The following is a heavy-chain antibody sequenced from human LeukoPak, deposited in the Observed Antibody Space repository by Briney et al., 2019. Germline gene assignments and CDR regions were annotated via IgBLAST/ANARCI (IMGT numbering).Heavy chain of an antibody. D-gene: IGHD4-17*01. J-gene: IGHJ4*02. CDR3: ARDRTVTPDDY. CDR2: ISFSSSTI. Sequence: GGSLRLSCAASGFTFSSYSTNWVRQAPGKGLEWVSYISFSSSTIYYADSVKGRFTISRDNAKNSVSLQMNSLRAEDTAVYYCARDRTVTPDDYWGQGTLVTVSS. CDR1: GFTFSSYS. V-gene: IGHV3-48*01.